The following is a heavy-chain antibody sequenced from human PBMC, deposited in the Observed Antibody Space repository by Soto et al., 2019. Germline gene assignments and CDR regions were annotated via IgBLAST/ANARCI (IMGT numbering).Heavy chain of an antibody. V-gene: IGHV1-18*01. Sequence: ASVKVSCKASGYTFTSYGISWVRQAPGQGLEWMGWISAYNGNTNYAQKLQGRVTMTTDTSTSTAYMELRSLRSDDTAVYYCARDTPFWSGYYSPLDYWGQGTLVTVS. J-gene: IGHJ4*02. CDR2: ISAYNGNT. CDR3: ARDTPFWSGYYSPLDY. CDR1: GYTFTSYG. D-gene: IGHD3-3*01.